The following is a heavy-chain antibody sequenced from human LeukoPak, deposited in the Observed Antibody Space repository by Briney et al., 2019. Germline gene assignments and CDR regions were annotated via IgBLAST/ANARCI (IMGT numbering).Heavy chain of an antibody. Sequence: ASVKVSCKASGYTFTGYYMHWVRQAPGQGLEWMGWINPNSGGTNYAQKFQGRVTMTSDTSISTAYMELSSLRSDDTAVYYCARDPYSSSWYEGYYFDYWGQGTLVTVSS. CDR1: GYTFTGYY. V-gene: IGHV1-2*02. CDR2: INPNSGGT. D-gene: IGHD6-13*01. CDR3: ARDPYSSSWYEGYYFDY. J-gene: IGHJ4*02.